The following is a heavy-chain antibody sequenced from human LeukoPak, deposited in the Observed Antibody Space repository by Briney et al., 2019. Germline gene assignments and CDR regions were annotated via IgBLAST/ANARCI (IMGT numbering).Heavy chain of an antibody. D-gene: IGHD6-19*01. CDR3: ASNHEFSGWYHY. CDR2: INPNSGGT. J-gene: IGHJ4*02. CDR1: GYTFTSYA. Sequence: EASVKVSCKASGYTFTSYAMNWVRQAPGQGLEWMGWINPNSGGTNYAQKFQGRVTMTRDTSISTAYMELSRLRSDDTAVYYCASNHEFSGWYHYWGQGTLVTVSS. V-gene: IGHV1-2*02.